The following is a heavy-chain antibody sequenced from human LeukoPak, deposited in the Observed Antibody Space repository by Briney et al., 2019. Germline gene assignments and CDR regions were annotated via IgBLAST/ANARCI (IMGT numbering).Heavy chain of an antibody. D-gene: IGHD2-2*02. CDR2: ISGSGGST. CDR3: AKDPEDIVVVPAAIPDY. CDR1: GFTFSSYA. Sequence: GGSLRLSCAASGFTFSSYAMSWVRQAPGKGLEWVSAISGSGGSTYYADSVKGRFTISRDNSKNTLYLQMNSLRAEDTAVYYYAKDPEDIVVVPAAIPDYWGQGTLVTVSS. J-gene: IGHJ4*02. V-gene: IGHV3-23*01.